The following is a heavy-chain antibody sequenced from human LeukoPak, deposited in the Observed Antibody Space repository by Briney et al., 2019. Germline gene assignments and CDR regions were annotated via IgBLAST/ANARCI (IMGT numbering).Heavy chain of an antibody. J-gene: IGHJ4*02. CDR2: ISSSSSYI. CDR1: GFTFSSYS. Sequence: GGSLRLSCAASGFTFSSYSMNWVRQAPGKGLEWVSSISSSSSYIYYADSVKGRFTISRDNAKNSLYLQMNSLRAEDTAVYYCARSGNYYDSNGYPDYWGQGTLVTVSS. CDR3: ARSGNYYDSNGYPDY. V-gene: IGHV3-21*01. D-gene: IGHD3-22*01.